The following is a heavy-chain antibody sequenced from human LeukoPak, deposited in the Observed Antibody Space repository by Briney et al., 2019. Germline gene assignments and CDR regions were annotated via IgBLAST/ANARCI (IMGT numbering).Heavy chain of an antibody. J-gene: IGHJ5*02. V-gene: IGHV4-39*07. CDR3: VRVGYSSGWP. Sequence: PSETLSLTCTVSGGSISSSSYYWGWIRQPPGKGLEWIGSIYYSGSTYYNPSLKSRVTISVDTSKNQFSLKLSSVTAADTAVYYCVRVGYSSGWPWSQGTLVTVSS. D-gene: IGHD6-19*01. CDR2: IYYSGST. CDR1: GGSISSSSYY.